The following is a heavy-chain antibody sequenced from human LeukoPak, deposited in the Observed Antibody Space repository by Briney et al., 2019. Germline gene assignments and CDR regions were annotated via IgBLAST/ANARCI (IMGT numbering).Heavy chain of an antibody. CDR1: GFTFSSYD. CDR2: IGTAGDT. CDR3: AASSGYYYRPFDY. Sequence: GGSLRLSCAASGFTFSSYDMHWVRQATGKGLEWVSAIGTAGDTYYPGSVKGRFTISRENAKNSLYLQMDSLRAGDTAVYYCAASSGYYYRPFDYWGREPWSPSPQ. V-gene: IGHV3-13*04. D-gene: IGHD3-22*01. J-gene: IGHJ4*02.